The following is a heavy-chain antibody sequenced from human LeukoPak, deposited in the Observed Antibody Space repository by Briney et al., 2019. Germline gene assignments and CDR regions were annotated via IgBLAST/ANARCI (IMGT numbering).Heavy chain of an antibody. CDR3: ARDSGPDAFDI. D-gene: IGHD2-15*01. J-gene: IGHJ3*02. Sequence: ASVKASCKASGYTFTSHYMQWVRQAPGHGLEWMGIIDPSGGTTSYAQKFQGRVTMTRDTSISTAYMELSRLRSDDTAVYYCARDSGPDAFDIWGQGTMVTVSS. CDR2: IDPSGGTT. CDR1: GYTFTSHY. V-gene: IGHV1-46*01.